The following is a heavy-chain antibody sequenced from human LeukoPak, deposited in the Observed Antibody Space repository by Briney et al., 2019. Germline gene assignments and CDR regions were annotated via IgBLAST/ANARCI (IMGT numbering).Heavy chain of an antibody. V-gene: IGHV3-9*01. CDR2: ISWNSGSI. CDR3: AKDSADSYGTYYYYGMDV. J-gene: IGHJ6*02. D-gene: IGHD5-18*01. Sequence: GGSLRLSCAASGFTFDDYAMHWVRQAPGKGLEWVSGISWNSGSIGYADSVKGRFTISRDNSKNTLYLQMNSLRAEDTAVYYCAKDSADSYGTYYYYGMDVRGQGTTVTVSS. CDR1: GFTFDDYA.